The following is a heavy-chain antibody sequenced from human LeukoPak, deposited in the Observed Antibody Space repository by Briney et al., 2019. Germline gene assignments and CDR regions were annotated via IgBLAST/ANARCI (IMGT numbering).Heavy chain of an antibody. CDR1: RFTFSNYV. Sequence: GGSLRLSCAASRFTFSNYVMHWVRQAPGKGLDWVALISYDGRNKYYADSVKGRFTISRDNSKNTLYLQMNSLRAEDTAVYYCARDLEGAFDIWGQGTMVTVSS. CDR2: ISYDGRNK. V-gene: IGHV3-30*03. J-gene: IGHJ3*02. CDR3: ARDLEGAFDI.